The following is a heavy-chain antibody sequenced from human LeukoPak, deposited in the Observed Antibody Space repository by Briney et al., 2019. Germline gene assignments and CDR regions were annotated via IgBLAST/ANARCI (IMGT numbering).Heavy chain of an antibody. CDR1: GGSISSSNW. V-gene: IGHV4-4*02. CDR3: ARDNRYEYYYYGMDV. Sequence: PSETLSLTCAVSGGSISSSNWWSWVRQPPGKGLEWIGEIYHSGSTNYNPSLKSRVTISVDKSKNQFSLKLSSVTAADTAVYYCARDNRYEYYYYGMDVWGQGTTVTVSS. D-gene: IGHD2-15*01. J-gene: IGHJ6*02. CDR2: IYHSGST.